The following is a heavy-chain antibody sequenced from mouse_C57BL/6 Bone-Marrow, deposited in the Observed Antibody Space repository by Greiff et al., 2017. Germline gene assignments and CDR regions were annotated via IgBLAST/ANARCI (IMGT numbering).Heavy chain of an antibody. Sequence: QVQLKQSGAELVKPGASVKISCKASGYAFSSYWMNWVKQRPGKGLEWIGQIYPGDGDTNYNGKFKGKATLTADKSSSTAYMQHSSLTSADSAVDYCARSPTGTPYYAMDYWGQGTSVTVSS. CDR2: IYPGDGDT. D-gene: IGHD1-1*01. J-gene: IGHJ4*01. CDR3: ARSPTGTPYYAMDY. V-gene: IGHV1-80*01. CDR1: GYAFSSYW.